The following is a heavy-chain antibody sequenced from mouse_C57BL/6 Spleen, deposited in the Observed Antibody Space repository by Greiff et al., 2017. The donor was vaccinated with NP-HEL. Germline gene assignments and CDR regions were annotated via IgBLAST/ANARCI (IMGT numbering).Heavy chain of an antibody. D-gene: IGHD1-1*01. V-gene: IGHV5-9*01. CDR1: GFTFSSYT. J-gene: IGHJ3*01. CDR2: ISGGGGNT. CDR3: ARHCYGSSYEARFAY. Sequence: EVQLVESGGGLVKPGGSLKLSCAASGFTFSSYTMSWVRQTPEKRLEWVATISGGGGNTYYPDSVKGRFTISRENAKNTLYLQMSSLRSEDTALYYGARHCYGSSYEARFAYWGQGTLVTVSA.